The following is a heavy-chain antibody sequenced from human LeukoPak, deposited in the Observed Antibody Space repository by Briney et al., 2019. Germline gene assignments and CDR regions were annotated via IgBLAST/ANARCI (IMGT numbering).Heavy chain of an antibody. D-gene: IGHD6-13*01. Sequence: SDTLSLTCTVSCGSVSSGSYYWIWIRQPPGKGLEWIGYIYYSESTNYNPSLKSRVTISVDTSKNQFSLKLSSVTAADTAVYYCARDSSSSWYGEYYYYGMDVWGKGTTVTVSS. V-gene: IGHV4-61*01. CDR1: CGSVSSGSYY. CDR2: IYYSEST. J-gene: IGHJ6*04. CDR3: ARDSSSSWYGEYYYYGMDV.